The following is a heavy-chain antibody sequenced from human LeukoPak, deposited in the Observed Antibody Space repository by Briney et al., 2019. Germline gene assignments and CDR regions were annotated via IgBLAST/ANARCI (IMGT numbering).Heavy chain of an antibody. V-gene: IGHV3-48*03. J-gene: IGHJ4*02. D-gene: IGHD3-22*01. CDR2: ISSSGSTI. CDR1: GFTFSSYE. Sequence: GGSLRLSCAASGFTFSSYEMNWVRQAPGKGLEWVSYISSSGSTIYYADSVKGRFTISRDNAENSLYLQMNSLRVEDTAVYYCARGYYDSSGSFDYWGQGTLVTVSS. CDR3: ARGYYDSSGSFDY.